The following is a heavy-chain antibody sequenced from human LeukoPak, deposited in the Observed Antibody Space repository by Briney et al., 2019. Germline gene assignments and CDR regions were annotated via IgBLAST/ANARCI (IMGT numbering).Heavy chain of an antibody. Sequence: SETLSLTCTVSGGSISSSSYYWGWIRQPPGKGLEWIGSFYYSGSTYYNPSLKSRVTISVDTSKNQFSLKLSSVTAADTAVYYCARSSESYDSSGYYSYYFDYWGQGTLVTVSS. CDR1: GGSISSSSYY. CDR3: ARSSESYDSSGYYSYYFDY. V-gene: IGHV4-39*07. J-gene: IGHJ4*02. D-gene: IGHD3-22*01. CDR2: FYYSGST.